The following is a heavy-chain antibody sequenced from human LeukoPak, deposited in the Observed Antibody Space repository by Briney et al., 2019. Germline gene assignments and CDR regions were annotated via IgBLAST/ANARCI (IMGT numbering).Heavy chain of an antibody. CDR3: TCLGGNTLNFDY. CDR2: IKSKTDGGTT. CDR1: GVTFSNAW. D-gene: IGHD4-23*01. Sequence: GGSLRLSCSASGVTFSNAWMTWFRQAPGEGREGGGRIKSKTDGGTTDYAAPVEGTFTISRDDSKNTLYLQMNSLKTEDTAVYYCTCLGGNTLNFDYWGQGTLVIVSS. J-gene: IGHJ4*02. V-gene: IGHV3-15*01.